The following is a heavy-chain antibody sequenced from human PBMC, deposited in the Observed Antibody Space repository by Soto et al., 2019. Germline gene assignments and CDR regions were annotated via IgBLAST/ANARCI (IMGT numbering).Heavy chain of an antibody. D-gene: IGHD2-2*01. CDR1: GASISNGDYY. V-gene: IGHV4-30-4*01. CDR2: VYYSGST. CDR3: ARALLEYQLLWIWFGP. J-gene: IGHJ5*02. Sequence: PSESLSLTCTVSGASISNGDYYWSWIRQPPGKGLEWIGNVYYSGSTHYNPSLKSRVTMSVDMSKNQFSLKLTSVTAADTAVYYCARALLEYQLLWIWFGPWGQGSLVTVSS.